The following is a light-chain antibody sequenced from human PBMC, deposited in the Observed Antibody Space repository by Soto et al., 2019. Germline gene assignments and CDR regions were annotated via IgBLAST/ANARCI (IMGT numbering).Light chain of an antibody. CDR1: QSVLYSSSNMNY. Sequence: DIVMTQSPDSLAVSLGERATINCRSSQSVLYSSSNMNYLAWYQQKPGQPPKLLIYWASTRESGVPDRFSGSGSGTDFTLTISSLQAEDVAVYYCQQYCSSPWTFGQGTKVEIK. J-gene: IGKJ1*01. V-gene: IGKV4-1*01. CDR3: QQYCSSPWT. CDR2: WAS.